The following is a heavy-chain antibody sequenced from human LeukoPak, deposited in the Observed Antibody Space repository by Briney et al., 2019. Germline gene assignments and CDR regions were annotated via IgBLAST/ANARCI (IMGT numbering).Heavy chain of an antibody. D-gene: IGHD6-13*01. CDR3: ASRTRYSSSWYSYYYGMDV. J-gene: IGHJ6*02. CDR2: ISCSGSTI. CDR1: GFTFSSYE. Sequence: GGSLRLSCAASGFTFSSYEMNWVRQAPGKGLEWVSYISCSGSTIYYADSVKGRFTISRDNAKNSLYLQMNSLRAEDTAVYYCASRTRYSSSWYSYYYGMDVWGQGTTVTVSS. V-gene: IGHV3-48*03.